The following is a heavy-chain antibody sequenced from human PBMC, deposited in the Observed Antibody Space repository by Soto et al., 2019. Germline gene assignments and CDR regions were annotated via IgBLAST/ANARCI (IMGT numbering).Heavy chain of an antibody. J-gene: IGHJ5*02. Sequence: SETLSLTCAVSGGSISSGGYSWSWIRQPPGKGLEWIGYIYHSGRTYYNPSLKSRVTISVDRSKNQFSLKLSSVTAADTAVYYCARGGSSWQNWFDPWGQGTLVTVSS. CDR3: ARGGSSWQNWFDP. CDR1: GGSISSGGYS. D-gene: IGHD6-13*01. CDR2: IYHSGRT. V-gene: IGHV4-30-2*01.